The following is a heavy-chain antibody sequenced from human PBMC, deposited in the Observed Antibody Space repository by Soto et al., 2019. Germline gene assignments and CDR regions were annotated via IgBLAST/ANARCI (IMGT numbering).Heavy chain of an antibody. CDR1: GFIVSSNQ. Sequence: EVQLVESGGGLIQPGGSLRLSCVASGFIVSSNQMSWVRQAPGKGLEWVSVFYSGHTTYYADSVEGRFTISRDDSKNTLYLQMNSLRVEDTAVYYCVRGPSDHKLRLVEWPYGDYWGQGALVTVSS. D-gene: IGHD3-3*01. CDR2: FYSGHTT. J-gene: IGHJ4*02. V-gene: IGHV3-53*01. CDR3: VRGPSDHKLRLVEWPYGDY.